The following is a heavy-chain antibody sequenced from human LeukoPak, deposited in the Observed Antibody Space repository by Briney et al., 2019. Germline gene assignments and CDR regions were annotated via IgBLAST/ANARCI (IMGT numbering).Heavy chain of an antibody. V-gene: IGHV3-30*02. J-gene: IGHJ4*02. CDR1: GFTFGDYG. D-gene: IGHD3/OR15-3a*01. CDR2: IRYDGSKK. CDR3: VKGRDFYFDY. Sequence: GGSLRLSCAASGFTFGDYGMHWVRQAPGKGLEWVTFIRYDGSKKYYADSVKGRFTFSRDNSKNMLYLQMNSLRADDTAIYYCVKGRDFYFDYWGQGTLVTVSS.